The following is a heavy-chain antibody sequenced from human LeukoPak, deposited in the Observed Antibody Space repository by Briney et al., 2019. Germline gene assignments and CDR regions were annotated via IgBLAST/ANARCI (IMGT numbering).Heavy chain of an antibody. CDR2: ISSGGHDAT. V-gene: IGHV3-23*01. CDR1: GFSFSDYA. J-gene: IGHJ1*01. D-gene: IGHD3-22*01. Sequence: GGSLRLSCAASGFSFSDYAMVWVRQAPREGREWGSGISSGGHDATCDADSVKGRFTVSRDNSKNTLYLQMNFLRVEDTALYYCAKDGLSYDTSTHIYHVDHWGQGTLVTVSS. CDR3: AKDGLSYDTSTHIYHVDH.